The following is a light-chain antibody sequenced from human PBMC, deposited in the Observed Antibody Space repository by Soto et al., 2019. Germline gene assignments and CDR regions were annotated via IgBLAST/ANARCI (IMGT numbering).Light chain of an antibody. CDR2: EVS. CDR1: SSDVGSYNY. CDR3: SSYTSISTRV. Sequence: QSALTQPASVSGSPGQSITISCTGTSSDVGSYNYVSWYQQHPGKAPKLMIYEVSNRPSGVSNRFSGSTSGNTASLTISGLQAEDEADYSCSSYTSISTRVFGGGTQLTVL. J-gene: IGLJ3*02. V-gene: IGLV2-14*01.